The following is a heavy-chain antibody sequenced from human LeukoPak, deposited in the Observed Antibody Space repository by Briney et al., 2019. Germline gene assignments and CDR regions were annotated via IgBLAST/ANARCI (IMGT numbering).Heavy chain of an antibody. CDR1: GFTFSIYS. Sequence: GGSLRLSCAASGFTFSIYSMNWVRQAPGKGLEWVSSISSSSSYIYYADSVKGRFTISRDNAKNSLYLQMNSLRAEDTAVYYCAREFIGALDYWGQGTLVTVSS. J-gene: IGHJ4*02. V-gene: IGHV3-21*04. CDR2: ISSSSSYI. CDR3: AREFIGALDY.